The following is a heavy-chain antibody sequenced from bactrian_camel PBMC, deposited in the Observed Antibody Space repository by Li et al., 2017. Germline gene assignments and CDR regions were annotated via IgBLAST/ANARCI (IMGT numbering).Heavy chain of an antibody. CDR2: IYSGRAVT. V-gene: IGHV3S54*01. CDR1: GYDYSNNNC. D-gene: IGHD3*01. J-gene: IGHJ4*01. Sequence: HVQLVESGGGSVQSGGSLRLSCAYSGYDYSNNNCKAWFRQAPGKEREGVATIYSGRAVTAYAESVKGRFTISRDNAANTVYLQLNSLKTEDMGIYYCAPFGQADVNSWGQGTQVTVS. CDR3: APFGQADVNS.